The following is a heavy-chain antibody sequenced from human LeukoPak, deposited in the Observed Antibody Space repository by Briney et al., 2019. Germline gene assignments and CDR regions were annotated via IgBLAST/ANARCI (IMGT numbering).Heavy chain of an antibody. V-gene: IGHV3-53*01. CDR1: GFTVCSNY. CDR2: IYSGGST. D-gene: IGHD4-17*01. Sequence: PGGSLRLSCAASGFTVCSNYMSWVRQAPGKGLEWVSVIYSGGSTYYADSVKGRFTISRDNSKNTLYLQMNSLRAEDTAVYYCARGGYGDPYYFDYWGQGTLVTVSS. CDR3: ARGGYGDPYYFDY. J-gene: IGHJ4*02.